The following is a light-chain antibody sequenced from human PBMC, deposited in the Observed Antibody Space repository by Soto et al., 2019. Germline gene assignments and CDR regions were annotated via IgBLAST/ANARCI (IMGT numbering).Light chain of an antibody. Sequence: QSVLTQPASVSGSPGQSITVSCTGSSSDVGAYNYVSWYQQHPGKAPKLMIYEVSNRPSGVSNSFSGSKSGNTASLTISGLQAEDEADYYCSSYRSSSTPYVFGTGTKVTV. CDR2: EVS. J-gene: IGLJ1*01. V-gene: IGLV2-14*01. CDR1: SSDVGAYNY. CDR3: SSYRSSSTPYV.